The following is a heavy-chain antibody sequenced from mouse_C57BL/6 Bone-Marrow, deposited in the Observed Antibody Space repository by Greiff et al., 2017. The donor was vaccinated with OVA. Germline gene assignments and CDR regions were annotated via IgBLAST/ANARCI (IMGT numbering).Heavy chain of an antibody. CDR3: TIPYGNYVYWYFDV. J-gene: IGHJ1*03. CDR1: GYTFTDYE. CDR2: IDPETGGT. D-gene: IGHD2-1*01. Sequence: VKLMESGAELVRPGASVTLSCKASGYTFTDYEMHWVKQTPVHGLEWIGAIDPETGGTAYNQKFKGKAILTADKSSSTAYMELRSLTSEDSAVYYCTIPYGNYVYWYFDVWGTGTTVTVSS. V-gene: IGHV1-15*01.